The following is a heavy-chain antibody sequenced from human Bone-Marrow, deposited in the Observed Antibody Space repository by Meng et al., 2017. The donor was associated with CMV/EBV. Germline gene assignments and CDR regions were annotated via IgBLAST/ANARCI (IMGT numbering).Heavy chain of an antibody. Sequence: ASVKVSCKASGYTFTSYYIHWVRQAPGQGLEWVGWINPESGETNYARQFQGRVTMTRDTSISTVFMELRRVRLDDTAVFYCARDDSGSYYGTFDHWGQGSLVTVSS. CDR2: INPESGET. J-gene: IGHJ4*02. CDR1: GYTFTSYY. CDR3: ARDDSGSYYGTFDH. V-gene: IGHV1-2*02. D-gene: IGHD1-26*01.